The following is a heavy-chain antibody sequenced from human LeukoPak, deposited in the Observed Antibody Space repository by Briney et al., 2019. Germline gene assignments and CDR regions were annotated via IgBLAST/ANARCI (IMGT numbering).Heavy chain of an antibody. CDR2: IYYSGST. CDR1: GGPFSGYY. D-gene: IGHD3-22*01. CDR3: ARPTGSGYYASGVEWFDP. Sequence: PSETLSLTCAVYGGPFSGYYWGWIRQPPGKGLEWIGSIYYSGSTYYNPSLKSRVTISVDTSKNQFSLKLSSVTAADTAVYYCARPTGSGYYASGVEWFDPWGQGTLVTVSS. J-gene: IGHJ5*02. V-gene: IGHV4-39*01.